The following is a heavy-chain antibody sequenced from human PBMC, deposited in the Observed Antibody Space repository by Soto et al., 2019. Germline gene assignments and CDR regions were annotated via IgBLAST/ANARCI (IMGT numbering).Heavy chain of an antibody. V-gene: IGHV3-30*18. CDR3: ANGVGNY. Sequence: GGSLRLSCAASGFTFGGYGVHWVRQAPGKGLEWVAVISYDGSNKYYADSVKGRFTISRDNSKNTLYLQMNSLRAEDTAVYYCANGVGNYWGQGTLVTVS. CDR1: GFTFGGYG. CDR2: ISYDGSNK. J-gene: IGHJ4*02. D-gene: IGHD2-8*01.